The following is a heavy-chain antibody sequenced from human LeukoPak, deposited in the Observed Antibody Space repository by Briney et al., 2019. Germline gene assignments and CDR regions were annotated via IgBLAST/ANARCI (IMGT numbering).Heavy chain of an antibody. J-gene: IGHJ5*02. CDR3: ARESDRYCSSTSCRNWYDP. CDR2: IYYSGST. V-gene: IGHV4-39*07. CDR1: GGSITSSYYY. Sequence: SETLSLTCTVSGGSITSSYYYWGWVRQPPGAGLEWIGCIYYSGSTYHNPSLKTRVTISVDTSKNQFSLKLSSVTAADTAVYYSARESDRYCSSTSCRNWYDPWGQGTLVTVSS. D-gene: IGHD2-2*01.